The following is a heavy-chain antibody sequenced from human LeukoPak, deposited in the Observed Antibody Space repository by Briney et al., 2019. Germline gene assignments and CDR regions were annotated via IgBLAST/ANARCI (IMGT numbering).Heavy chain of an antibody. CDR2: INPNSGGT. J-gene: IGHJ4*02. CDR3: ARSVLQSFEIDY. V-gene: IGHV1-2*02. Sequence: ASVKVSCKASGYTFTGFYIHWVRQAPGQGLEWMGWINPNSGGTKYAQRFQGRVTMTRDTSISTAYMELNSLRSDDTAVYHCARSVLQSFEIDYWGQGTLITVSS. D-gene: IGHD3-9*01. CDR1: GYTFTGFY.